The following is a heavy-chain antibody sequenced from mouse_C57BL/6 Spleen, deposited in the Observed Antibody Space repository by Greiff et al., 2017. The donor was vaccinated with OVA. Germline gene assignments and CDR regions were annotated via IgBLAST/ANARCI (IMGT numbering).Heavy chain of an antibody. CDR3: ARKNYYGSKNFDY. Sequence: QVQLQQSGAELVQPGASVKLSCKASGYTFTSYWMHWVKQRPGQGLEWIGMIHPNGGSTNYNEKFKSKVTLTVDKSSSTVYMQLSSLTSEDSAVYYCARKNYYGSKNFDYWGQGTTLTVSS. J-gene: IGHJ2*01. CDR1: GYTFTSYW. CDR2: IHPNGGST. D-gene: IGHD1-1*01. V-gene: IGHV1-64*01.